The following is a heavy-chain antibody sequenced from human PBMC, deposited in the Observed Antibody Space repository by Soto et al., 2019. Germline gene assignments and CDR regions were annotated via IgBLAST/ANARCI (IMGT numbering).Heavy chain of an antibody. V-gene: IGHV5-51*01. D-gene: IGHD2-15*01. Sequence: GESLKISCKGSGYSFTIYWIGWVRQMPGKGLEWMGIIYPGDSDTRYSPSFQGQVTISADKSISTAYLQWSSLKASDTAMYYCASTGYCSGGSCYFFDYWGQGTLVTVSS. CDR2: IYPGDSDT. J-gene: IGHJ4*02. CDR3: ASTGYCSGGSCYFFDY. CDR1: GYSFTIYW.